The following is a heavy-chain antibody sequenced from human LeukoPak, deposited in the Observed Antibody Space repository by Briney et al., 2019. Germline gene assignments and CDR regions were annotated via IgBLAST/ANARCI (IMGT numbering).Heavy chain of an antibody. D-gene: IGHD6-19*01. CDR1: GFSLSTSGVG. J-gene: IGHJ4*02. CDR3: AHIAGYSSGWYDPFDY. V-gene: IGHV2-5*02. CDR2: IYWDDDK. Sequence: SGPTLVNPTQTLTLTCTFSGFSLSTSGVGVGWIRQPPGKALEWLALIYWDDDKRYSPSLKSRLTITKDTSKNQVVLTMINMDPVDTATYYCAHIAGYSSGWYDPFDYWGQGTLVTVSS.